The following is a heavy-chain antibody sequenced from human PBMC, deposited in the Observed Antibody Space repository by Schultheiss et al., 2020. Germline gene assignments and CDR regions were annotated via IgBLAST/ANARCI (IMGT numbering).Heavy chain of an antibody. V-gene: IGHV3-30*18. J-gene: IGHJ6*02. D-gene: IGHD3-9*01. CDR1: GFTFSSYG. Sequence: GGSLRLSCAASGFTFSSYGMHWVRQAPGKGLGWVAVISYDGSNKYYADSVKGRFTISRDNSKNTLYLQMNSLRAEDTAVYYCAKVPKPTTYYDILTGYPSDYYYGMDVWGQGTTVTVSS. CDR3: AKVPKPTTYYDILTGYPSDYYYGMDV. CDR2: ISYDGSNK.